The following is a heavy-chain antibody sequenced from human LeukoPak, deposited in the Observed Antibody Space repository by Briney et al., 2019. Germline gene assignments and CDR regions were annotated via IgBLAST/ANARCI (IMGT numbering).Heavy chain of an antibody. CDR2: INPSGGST. D-gene: IGHD1-26*01. CDR3: AGEGSGSYLYYYYGMVV. V-gene: IGHV1-46*01. CDR1: GYTFTSYY. J-gene: IGHJ6*02. Sequence: ASVKVSCKASGYTFTSYYMHWVRQAPGQGLEWMGIINPSGGSTSYAQKFQGRVTMTRDTSTSTVYMELSSLRSEDTAVYYCAGEGSGSYLYYYYGMVVWGQGTPVTVSS.